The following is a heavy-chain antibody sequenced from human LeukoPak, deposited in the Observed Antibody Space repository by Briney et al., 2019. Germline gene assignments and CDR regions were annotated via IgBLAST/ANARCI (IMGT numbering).Heavy chain of an antibody. CDR2: ISWNSDKV. Sequence: PGGSLRLSCAASGFTFGDYAMHWVRQAPGKGLEWVSGISWNSDKVGYADSVKGRLTISRDNARNYLFLQMSSLRAEDTAFYYCAKGGSYSPWGQGTLVTVSS. J-gene: IGHJ5*02. D-gene: IGHD1-26*01. CDR1: GFTFGDYA. V-gene: IGHV3-9*01. CDR3: AKGGSYSP.